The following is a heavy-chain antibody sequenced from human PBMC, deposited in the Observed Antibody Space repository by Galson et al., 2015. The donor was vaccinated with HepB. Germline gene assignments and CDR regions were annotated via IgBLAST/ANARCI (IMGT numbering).Heavy chain of an antibody. J-gene: IGHJ5*01. V-gene: IGHV3-21*01. Sequence: SLRLSCAASGFTFSSYSMNWVRQAPGKGLEWVSSISSRGTYIYYADSLKGRFAISRDNAKNSLYLQMNSLRAEDTAVYYCASQYYSDSSPHDSWGQGTLVTVSS. CDR1: GFTFSSYS. CDR3: ASQYYSDSSPHDS. D-gene: IGHD3-22*01. CDR2: ISSRGTYI.